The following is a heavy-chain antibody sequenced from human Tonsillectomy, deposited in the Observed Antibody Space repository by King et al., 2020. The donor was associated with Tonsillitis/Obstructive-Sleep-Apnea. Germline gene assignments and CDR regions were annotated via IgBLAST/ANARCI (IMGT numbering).Heavy chain of an antibody. CDR2: ISGSGGFT. J-gene: IGHJ6*03. Sequence: VQLVESGGGLVQPGGSRRLSCATSGFTFSSYAMTWFRQAPGKGLERVSSISGSGGFTYYADSVDGRVTIARDKTRNTLYLQMNSLIDEDTAVYYCVKDLMCNSPNCYLNYHYYMDVWGKGTTVTVSS. V-gene: IGHV3-23*04. CDR3: VKDLMCNSPNCYLNYHYYMDV. D-gene: IGHD2-2*01. CDR1: GFTFSSYA.